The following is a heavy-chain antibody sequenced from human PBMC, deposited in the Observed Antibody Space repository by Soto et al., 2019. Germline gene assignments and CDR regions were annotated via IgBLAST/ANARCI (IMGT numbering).Heavy chain of an antibody. J-gene: IGHJ6*02. D-gene: IGHD2-8*01. V-gene: IGHV1-58*01. CDR2: IVVGSGNT. CDR1: GFTFTSSA. Sequence: ASVKVSCKASGFTFTSSAVQWVRQARGQRLEWIGWIVVGSGNTNYAQKFQERVTITRDMSTSTAYMELSSLRSEDTAVYYCAAPNNGRYYYYGMDVWGQGTTVTVSS. CDR3: AAPNNGRYYYYGMDV.